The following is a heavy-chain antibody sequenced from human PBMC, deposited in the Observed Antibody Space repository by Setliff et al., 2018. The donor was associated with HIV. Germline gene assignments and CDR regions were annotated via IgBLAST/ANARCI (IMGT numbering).Heavy chain of an antibody. Sequence: ASVKVSCKASGYTFTTYAINWVRQAPEQGLEDMGWISTYNGHTSYARKFQGRVTMTTDTSTNTAYMELRTLRSDGTAVYYCARGDYYDSGSYSPGGDVFDIWGQGTTVTVSS. J-gene: IGHJ3*02. D-gene: IGHD3-22*01. V-gene: IGHV1-18*01. CDR3: ARGDYYDSGSYSPGGDVFDI. CDR2: ISTYNGHT. CDR1: GYTFTTYA.